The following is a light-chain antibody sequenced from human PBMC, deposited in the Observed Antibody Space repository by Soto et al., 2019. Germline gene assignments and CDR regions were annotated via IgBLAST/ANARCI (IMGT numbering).Light chain of an antibody. CDR3: EYYGSSIT. J-gene: IGKJ4*01. Sequence: EIVLTPSPDTLSLSPGERVTLSCRSSQSISNNHLAWYQKNPGQAPRLLIHGTSNRATGIPDRFSGSGSGTDLTLTFSRLEPEDFAVYYCEYYGSSITFGGGTKVDIK. V-gene: IGKV3-20*01. CDR2: GTS. CDR1: QSISNNH.